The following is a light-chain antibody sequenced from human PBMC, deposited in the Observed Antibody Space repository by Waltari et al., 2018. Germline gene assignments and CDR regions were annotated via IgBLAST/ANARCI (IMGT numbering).Light chain of an antibody. V-gene: IGKV1-12*01. Sequence: DIQMTQSPSSVSASVGDRVTITCRASQGINNWLAWYQQKPGKATKLLIYAASSLQSGVPSRFSGSGSGTDFTLTICSLQPEDYATYYCQQANSFPLTFGQGTKVEIK. CDR2: AAS. CDR1: QGINNW. CDR3: QQANSFPLT. J-gene: IGKJ1*01.